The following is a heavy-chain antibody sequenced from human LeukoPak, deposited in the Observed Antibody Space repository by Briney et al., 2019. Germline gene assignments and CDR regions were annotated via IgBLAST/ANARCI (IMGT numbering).Heavy chain of an antibody. CDR2: MNPNSGNT. J-gene: IGHJ5*02. CDR3: ARGLPGYYDYVWGSYRYNWFDP. V-gene: IGHV1-8*01. CDR1: GYTFTSYD. Sequence: ASVKVSCKASGYTFTSYDINWVRQATGQGLEWMGWMNPNSGNTAYTQKFQGRVTMTRNTSKSTAYMELSSLRSEDTAVYYCARGLPGYYDYVWGSYRYNWFDPWGQGTLVTVSS. D-gene: IGHD3-16*02.